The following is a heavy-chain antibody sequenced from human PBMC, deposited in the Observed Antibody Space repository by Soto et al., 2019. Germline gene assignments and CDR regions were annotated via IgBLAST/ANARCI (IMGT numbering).Heavy chain of an antibody. V-gene: IGHV1-3*05. CDR1: GYTFTSYA. D-gene: IGHD5-18*01. CDR2: INAGNGNT. CDR3: ARGYSYGYSYYYGMDV. Sequence: QVQLVQSGAEEKKPGASVKVSCKASGYTFTSYAMHWVRQAPGQRLEWMGWINAGNGNTKYSQKFQGRVTITRDTSESTAYMELSSLRSEDTAVYYCARGYSYGYSYYYGMDVWGQGTTVTVSS. J-gene: IGHJ6*02.